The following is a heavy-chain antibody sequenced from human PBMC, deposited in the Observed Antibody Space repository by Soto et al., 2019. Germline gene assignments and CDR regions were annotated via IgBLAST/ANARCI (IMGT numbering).Heavy chain of an antibody. CDR2: IKQDSGEK. V-gene: IGHV3-7*01. J-gene: IGHJ5*01. D-gene: IGHD6-19*01. CDR3: AKGMAVAVNWFDS. CDR1: GFTFSAYW. Sequence: GGSLRLSCTASGFTFSAYWMNWVRQAPGKGPEWVANIKQDSGEKYYVDSVKGRFTISRDNAKNSLYLQMNSLRAEDTATYYCAKGMAVAVNWFDSWGQGTLVTVSS.